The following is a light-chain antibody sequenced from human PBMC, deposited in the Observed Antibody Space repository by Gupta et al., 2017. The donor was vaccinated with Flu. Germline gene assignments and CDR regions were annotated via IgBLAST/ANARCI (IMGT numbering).Light chain of an antibody. CDR1: QSISTY. V-gene: IGKV1-39*01. Sequence: DIKMTPSPSSLSASVGDRVTITCRTTQSISTYLNWYQQIPGKVPQVLNYFVSTLQSGVTSKVGGSGAGSESALAISNGQPEELATYYDQLTYRTPRTCGQGTKV. CDR2: FVS. J-gene: IGKJ1*01. CDR3: QLTYRTPRT.